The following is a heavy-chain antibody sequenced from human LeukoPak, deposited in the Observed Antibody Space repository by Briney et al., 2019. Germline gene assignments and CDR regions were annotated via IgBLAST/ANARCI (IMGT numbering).Heavy chain of an antibody. CDR3: ARYRRSSSSTFFDY. D-gene: IGHD6-13*01. CDR2: INPNSGGT. CDR1: GYTFTGYY. Sequence: GASVKVSCTASGYTFTGYYMHWVRQAPGQGLEWMGWINPNSGGTNYAQKFQGRVTMTRDTSISTAYMELSRLRSDDTAVYYCARYRRSSSSTFFDYWGQGTLVTVSS. V-gene: IGHV1-2*02. J-gene: IGHJ4*02.